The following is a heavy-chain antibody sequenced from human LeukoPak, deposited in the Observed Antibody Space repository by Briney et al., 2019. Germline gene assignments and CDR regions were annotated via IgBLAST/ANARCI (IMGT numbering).Heavy chain of an antibody. Sequence: PGGSLRLSCAASGFTFSSYAMSWVRQAPGKGLEWVSAISGSGGSTYYADSVKGRFTISRDNSKNTLYLQMNSLRAEDTAVYYCAKWGLWIQLWPHAFDIWGQGTMVTVSS. V-gene: IGHV3-23*01. CDR2: ISGSGGST. D-gene: IGHD5-18*01. CDR3: AKWGLWIQLWPHAFDI. J-gene: IGHJ3*02. CDR1: GFTFSSYA.